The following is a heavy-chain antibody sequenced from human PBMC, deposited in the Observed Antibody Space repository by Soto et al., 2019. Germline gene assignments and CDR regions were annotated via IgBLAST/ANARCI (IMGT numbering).Heavy chain of an antibody. D-gene: IGHD3-22*01. CDR1: GGSISSYY. CDR2: IYYSGST. J-gene: IGHJ4*02. V-gene: IGHV4-59*08. Sequence: QVQLQESGPGLVKPSETLSLTCTVSGGSISSYYWSWIRQPPGKGLEWIGYIYYSGSTNYNPSLKSRVTISVDTSKNQFSLKLSSVTAADTAVYYCARHGHYYDSSGYSESFDYWGQGTLVTVSS. CDR3: ARHGHYYDSSGYSESFDY.